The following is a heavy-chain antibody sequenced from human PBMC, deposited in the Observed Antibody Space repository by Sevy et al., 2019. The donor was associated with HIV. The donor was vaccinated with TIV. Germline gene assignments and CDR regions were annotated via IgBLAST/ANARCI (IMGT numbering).Heavy chain of an antibody. Sequence: GGSLRLSCSASGFTFRSYWMSWARQAPGKGLEWVATIKQDGSEKFYVDSVRGRFTISRDNAENSLYLQMNSLTVEDTAVYYCARSEWELRSYTNWFDPWGQGTLVTVSS. J-gene: IGHJ5*02. D-gene: IGHD1-26*01. CDR2: IKQDGSEK. CDR3: ARSEWELRSYTNWFDP. CDR1: GFTFRSYW. V-gene: IGHV3-7*01.